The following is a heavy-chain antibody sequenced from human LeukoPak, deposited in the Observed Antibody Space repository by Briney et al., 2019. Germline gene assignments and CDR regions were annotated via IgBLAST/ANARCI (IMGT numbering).Heavy chain of an antibody. CDR2: ISWNSGSI. CDR1: GFTFDDYA. CDR3: AKYREYSSSSSFDY. V-gene: IGHV3-9*01. Sequence: GGSLRLSCAASGFTFDDYAMHWVRQAPGKGLEWVSGISWNSGSIGYADSVKGRFTISRDNAKNSLYLQMNSLRAEDTALYYCAKYREYSSSSSFDYWGQGTLVTVSS. J-gene: IGHJ4*02. D-gene: IGHD6-6*01.